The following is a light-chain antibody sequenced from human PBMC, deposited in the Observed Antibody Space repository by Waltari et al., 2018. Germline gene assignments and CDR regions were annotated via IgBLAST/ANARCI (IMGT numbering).Light chain of an antibody. J-gene: IGLJ3*02. CDR2: DDS. CDR1: HLVIKS. Sequence: SSVLTQPPSLSLAPGPTATITCGGNHLVIKSVPWYQQKPGQAPIMVVKDDSDRPSGIPERFSGSNSENTATLTIRSVEAGDEADYYCQVWDINSDHWVFGGGTKLTVL. CDR3: QVWDINSDHWV. V-gene: IGLV3-21*02.